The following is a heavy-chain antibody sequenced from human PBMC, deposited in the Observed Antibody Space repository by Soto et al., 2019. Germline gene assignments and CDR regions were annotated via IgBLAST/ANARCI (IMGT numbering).Heavy chain of an antibody. J-gene: IGHJ4*02. V-gene: IGHV3-9*01. CDR1: GFIFDDFA. Sequence: DVQLVESGGGLVQPGRSLRLSCAASGFIFDDFAMHWVRQAPGKRLEWVSGISWNSGSTDYAASVKGRFIISRDNARNSLYLQMNSLRPEDTALYYCARDTDSDTWNDPFDYWGQGALVIVS. CDR3: ARDTDSDTWNDPFDY. D-gene: IGHD1-1*01. CDR2: ISWNSGST.